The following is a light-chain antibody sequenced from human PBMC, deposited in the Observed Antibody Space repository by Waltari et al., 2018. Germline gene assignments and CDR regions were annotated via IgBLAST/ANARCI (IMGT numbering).Light chain of an antibody. Sequence: EIMLTQSPGTLSLSPGERATLSCRASQSISRYLAWYQHKPGQAPRLLIYDASSRATGIPDSFSGSGSGTDFSLTISRLEPEDFAVYYCQKYGRLPATFGQGTKVEIK. CDR2: DAS. CDR3: QKYGRLPAT. CDR1: QSISRY. V-gene: IGKV3-20*01. J-gene: IGKJ1*01.